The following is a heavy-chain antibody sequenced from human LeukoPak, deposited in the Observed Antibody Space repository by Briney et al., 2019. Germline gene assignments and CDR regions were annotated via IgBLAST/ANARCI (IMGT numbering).Heavy chain of an antibody. V-gene: IGHV3-30*02. J-gene: IGHJ4*02. CDR3: AKGGVAAAGTDY. Sequence: GGSLRLSCAASGFTFSSYGMHWVRQAPGKGLEWVAFIRYDGSNKYYADSVKGRFTISRDNSKNTLYLQMNSLRVEDTAVYYCAKGGVAAAGTDYWGQGTLVTVSS. CDR2: IRYDGSNK. CDR1: GFTFSSYG. D-gene: IGHD6-13*01.